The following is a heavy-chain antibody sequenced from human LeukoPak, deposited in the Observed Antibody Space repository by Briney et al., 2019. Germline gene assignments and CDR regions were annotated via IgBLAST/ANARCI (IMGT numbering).Heavy chain of an antibody. J-gene: IGHJ4*02. CDR2: ISAYNGNT. CDR1: GYTFTSYG. D-gene: IGHD2-15*01. CDR3: ARTSGGSWDFDY. Sequence: ASVKVSCKASGYTFTSYGISWVRQAPGQGLEWMGWISAYNGNTNYAQKLQGRVTVTTDTSTSTAYMELRGLTSDDTAVYYCARTSGGSWDFDYWGQGTLVTVSS. V-gene: IGHV1-18*01.